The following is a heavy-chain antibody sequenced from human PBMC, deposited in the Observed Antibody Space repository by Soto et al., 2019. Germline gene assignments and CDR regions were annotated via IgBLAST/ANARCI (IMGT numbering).Heavy chain of an antibody. J-gene: IGHJ2*01. CDR1: GGSISSGGYY. Sequence: QVQLQESGPGLVKPSQTLSLTCTVSGGSISSGGYYWSWIRQHPGKGLEWIGYIYYSGRTYYNPSLKRRVTISGDKSKNQFSLKLSSVTAAYTAVYYCARARTTGWYFDLWGRGTLGTVSS. D-gene: IGHD1-26*01. CDR3: ARARTTGWYFDL. V-gene: IGHV4-31*03. CDR2: IYYSGRT.